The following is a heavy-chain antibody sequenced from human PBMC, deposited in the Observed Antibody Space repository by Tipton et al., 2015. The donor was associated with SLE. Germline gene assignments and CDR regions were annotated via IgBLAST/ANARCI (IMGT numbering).Heavy chain of an antibody. CDR2: INHSGST. Sequence: TLSLTCAVYGGSFSGYYWSWIRQPPGKGLEWIGEINHSGSTNYSPSLKSRVTISVDTSKNQFSLKLNSVTAADTAVYYCARGGNAFDIWGQGTMVTVSS. V-gene: IGHV4-34*01. CDR1: GGSFSGYY. CDR3: ARGGNAFDI. D-gene: IGHD3-10*01. J-gene: IGHJ3*02.